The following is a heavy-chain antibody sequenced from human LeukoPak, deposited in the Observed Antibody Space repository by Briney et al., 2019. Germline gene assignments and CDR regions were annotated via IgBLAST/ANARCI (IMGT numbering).Heavy chain of an antibody. J-gene: IGHJ3*02. CDR1: GGSISSYY. Sequence: SETLSLTCTVSGGSISSYYWSWLRQPPGKGLEWIGYIYYSGNTNYNPSLKSRVTLSVDTSKNQFSLKLSSVTAADTAVYYCARSSVYDAPDAFDIWGQGTMVTVSS. CDR2: IYYSGNT. V-gene: IGHV4-59*01. D-gene: IGHD5/OR15-5a*01. CDR3: ARSSVYDAPDAFDI.